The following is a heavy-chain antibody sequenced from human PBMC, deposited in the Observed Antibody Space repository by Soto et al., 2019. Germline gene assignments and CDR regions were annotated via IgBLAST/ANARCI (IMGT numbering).Heavy chain of an antibody. CDR2: IFHTVTT. Sequence: YTLSLTSAVSNDSISGGYYWGWIRQPPEKRLEYIDNIFHTVTTYYNASPKNRGIISEDTSNNQFYLRLNSITAAGTAVYFCARVEDAIFFAHWGQGTLVTVSS. D-gene: IGHD2-15*01. CDR1: NDSISGGYY. CDR3: ARVEDAIFFAH. J-gene: IGHJ4*02. V-gene: IGHV4-38-2*01.